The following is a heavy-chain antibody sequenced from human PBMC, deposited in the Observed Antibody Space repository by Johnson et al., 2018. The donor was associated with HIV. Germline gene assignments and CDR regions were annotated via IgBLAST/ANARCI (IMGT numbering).Heavy chain of an antibody. CDR1: GFTFSSYA. D-gene: IGHD1-26*01. CDR2: ISYDGTI. CDR3: ARDAPDSGSYHAFDI. J-gene: IGHJ3*02. Sequence: QVQLVESGGGVVQPGRSLRLSCAASGFTFSSYAMHWVRQAPAKGLEWVAVISYDGTIYSADTVKGRFSISRDNAKNSLYLQMSSRRAEDTAIYYCARDAPDSGSYHAFDIWGQGTMVTVSS. V-gene: IGHV3-30*04.